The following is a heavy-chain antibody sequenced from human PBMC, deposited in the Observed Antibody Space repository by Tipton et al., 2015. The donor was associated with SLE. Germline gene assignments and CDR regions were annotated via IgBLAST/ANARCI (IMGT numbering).Heavy chain of an antibody. D-gene: IGHD5-12*01. CDR3: ARSLLSGYDSYGMDV. V-gene: IGHV3-30*04. Sequence: SLRLSCAAFGFTFSSYAMHWVRQAPGKGLEWVAVISYDGSNKYYADSVKGRFTISRDNSKNTLYLQMNSLRAEDTAVYYCARSLLSGYDSYGMDVWGQGTTVTVSS. CDR1: GFTFSSYA. CDR2: ISYDGSNK. J-gene: IGHJ6*02.